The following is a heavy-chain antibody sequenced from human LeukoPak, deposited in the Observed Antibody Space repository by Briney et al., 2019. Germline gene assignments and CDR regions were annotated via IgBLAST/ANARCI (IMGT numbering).Heavy chain of an antibody. CDR1: GYSFPSYW. CDR2: IYPGVSET. D-gene: IGHD6-13*01. CDR3: AIRRGSSSWYKGEPYYFVY. Sequence: GESLKISCKGSGYSFPSYWIAWVRQTPGKGLGWMGIIYPGVSETRYSRSSQGQVTISADKSLSTAYLQWSSLKASDTAMYYCAIRRGSSSWYKGEPYYFVYWGQGTLGTLSS. J-gene: IGHJ4*02. V-gene: IGHV5-51*01.